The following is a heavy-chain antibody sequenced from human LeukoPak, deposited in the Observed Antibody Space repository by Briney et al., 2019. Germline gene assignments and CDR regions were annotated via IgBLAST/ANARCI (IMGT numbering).Heavy chain of an antibody. CDR2: ISSSSSYI. D-gene: IGHD6-19*01. Sequence: GGSLRLSCAASGFTFSSYSMNWLRPAPGKRLEWVSSISSSSSYIYYADSVKGRFNISRDNAKNSLYLQMNSLRAEDTAVYYCARAVAVAGPHWGQGTMVTVSS. CDR1: GFTFSSYS. J-gene: IGHJ4*02. CDR3: ARAVAVAGPH. V-gene: IGHV3-21*01.